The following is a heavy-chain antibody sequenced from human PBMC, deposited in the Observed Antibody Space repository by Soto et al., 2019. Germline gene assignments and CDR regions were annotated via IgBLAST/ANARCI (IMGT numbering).Heavy chain of an antibody. CDR1: GGSISSGGYY. D-gene: IGHD3-10*01. Sequence: SETLSLTCTVSGGSISSGGYYWSWIRQHPGKGLELIGYIYYSGSTYYNPSLKSRVTISVDTSKNQFSLKLSSVTAADTAVYYCARDEFGDAYNLGYWGQGTLVTVS. V-gene: IGHV4-31*03. J-gene: IGHJ4*02. CDR3: ARDEFGDAYNLGY. CDR2: IYYSGST.